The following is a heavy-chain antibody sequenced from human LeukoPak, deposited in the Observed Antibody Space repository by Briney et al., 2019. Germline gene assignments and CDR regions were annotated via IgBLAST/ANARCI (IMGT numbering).Heavy chain of an antibody. CDR3: ARDSLRGREYFQH. CDR1: GFTFSSYS. CDR2: IISSSSYI. V-gene: IGHV3-21*01. J-gene: IGHJ1*01. Sequence: PGGSLRLSCAASGFTFSSYSMNWVRQAPGKGLEWVSSIISSSSYIYYADSVKGRFTISRDNAKNSLYLQMNSLRAEDTAVYYCARDSLRGREYFQHWGQGTLVTVSS.